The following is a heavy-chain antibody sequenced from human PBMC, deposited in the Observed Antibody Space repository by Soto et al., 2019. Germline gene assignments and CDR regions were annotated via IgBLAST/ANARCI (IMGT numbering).Heavy chain of an antibody. CDR3: ASGRVEDSSGWATCFGY. J-gene: IGHJ4*02. CDR2: INTNGGNT. V-gene: IGHV3-64*01. D-gene: IGHD6-19*01. Sequence: EVQLVESGGGLVQPGGSLRLSCAASGFTFSGYSMFWVRQAPGKGLEYVSAINTNGGNTLYAKSVKGRFCISSDNSKNTMYLKAGTVRVEDMAVNYWASGRVEDSSGWATCFGYWGQGPRVTVSS. CDR1: GFTFSGYS.